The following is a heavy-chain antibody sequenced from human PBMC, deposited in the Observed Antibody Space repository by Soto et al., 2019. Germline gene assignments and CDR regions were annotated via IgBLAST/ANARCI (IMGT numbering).Heavy chain of an antibody. Sequence: PGGSLRLSCAASGFTFSNYWMHWVRQTPGKGLVSVSRINNDGSITTYADSVKGRFTISRDNAKKTLYLQMNSLRAEDTSVYYCARENLLDYWGQPTLVTVS. CDR2: INNDGSIT. J-gene: IGHJ4*02. CDR1: GFTFSNYW. V-gene: IGHV3-74*01. CDR3: ARENLLDY.